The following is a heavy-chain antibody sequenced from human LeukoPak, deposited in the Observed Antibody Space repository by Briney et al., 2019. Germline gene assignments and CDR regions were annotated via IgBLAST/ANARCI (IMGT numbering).Heavy chain of an antibody. D-gene: IGHD6-19*01. Sequence: GGSLRLPGAASGFTFDDYAMHWVLQAPGKGLEWVSLISGDGGSTYYADSVKGRFTISRDNSKNSLYLQMNSLRTEDTALYYCAKDRKGYSSGWRLFFDYWGQGTLVTVSS. CDR3: AKDRKGYSSGWRLFFDY. J-gene: IGHJ4*02. V-gene: IGHV3-43*02. CDR1: GFTFDDYA. CDR2: ISGDGGST.